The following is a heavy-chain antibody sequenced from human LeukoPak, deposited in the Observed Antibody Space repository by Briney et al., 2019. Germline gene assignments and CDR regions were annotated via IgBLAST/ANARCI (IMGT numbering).Heavy chain of an antibody. D-gene: IGHD3-22*01. CDR1: GFTFSNYG. J-gene: IGHJ4*02. CDR3: AKEFDSSGYFDY. V-gene: IGHV3-30*18. CDR2: ISYDGSSK. Sequence: TGGSLRLSCAASGFTFSNYGMHWVRQAPGKGLEWVAVISYDGSSKYYADSVKGRFTISRDNSKNTVYLQMNSLRAEDTAVYYCAKEFDSSGYFDYWGQGTLVTVSS.